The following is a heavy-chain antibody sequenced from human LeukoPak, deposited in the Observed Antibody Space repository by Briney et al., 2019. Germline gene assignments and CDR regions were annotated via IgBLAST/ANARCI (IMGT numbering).Heavy chain of an antibody. V-gene: IGHV1-69*05. D-gene: IGHD1-7*01. J-gene: IGHJ4*02. Sequence: SVKVSCKASGGTFSSYAISWVRQAPGQGLEWMGGIIPIFGTANYAQKLQGRVTMTTDTFTSTAYMELRSLRSDDTAVYYCAVLGRYNWNYDVWGQGTLVTVSS. CDR2: IIPIFGTA. CDR3: AVLGRYNWNYDV. CDR1: GGTFSSYA.